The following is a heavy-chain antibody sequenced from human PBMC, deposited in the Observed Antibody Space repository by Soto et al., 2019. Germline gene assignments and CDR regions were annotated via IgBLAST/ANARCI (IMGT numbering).Heavy chain of an antibody. D-gene: IGHD2-15*01. J-gene: IGHJ4*02. CDR3: GKVLIGATRHADVDS. CDR2: VYYDERT. CDR1: GVSLNSGHYY. Sequence: QVQLQESGPGLLEPLETLSLTCSVSGVSLNSGHYYWVWVRQSPGKGLGWIASVYYDERTYYNPSLKSRVTIPIDKPRNQFSPTLKSVTAADTAVYYCGKVLIGATRHADVDSWGQGARVTVSS. V-gene: IGHV4-39*01.